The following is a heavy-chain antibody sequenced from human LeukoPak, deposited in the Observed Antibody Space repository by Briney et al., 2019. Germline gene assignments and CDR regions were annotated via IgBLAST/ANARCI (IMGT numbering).Heavy chain of an antibody. Sequence: GGSLRLSCAVSGFNFSSYNMNWVRQAPGKGLEWVSSITYSGSYMVYADSVKGRFTISRDNAKNTLYLHMKSLRAEDTAVYYCARDPRGGRLIPNDYWGQGTLVTVSS. V-gene: IGHV3-21*06. CDR1: GFNFSSYN. CDR3: ARDPRGGRLIPNDY. CDR2: ITYSGSYM. D-gene: IGHD3-16*01. J-gene: IGHJ4*02.